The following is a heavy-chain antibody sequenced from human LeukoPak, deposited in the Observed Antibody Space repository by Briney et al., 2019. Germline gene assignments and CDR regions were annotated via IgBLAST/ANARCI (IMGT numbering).Heavy chain of an antibody. J-gene: IGHJ5*02. CDR3: ARSLVGSTSP. D-gene: IGHD2-15*01. CDR1: GGSFSGYY. V-gene: IGHV4-31*11. Sequence: MTSETLSLTCAVYGGSFSGYYWSWIRQHPGKGLEWIGYIYYSGSTYYNPSLKSRVTISVDTSKNQFSLKLSSVTAADTAVYYCARSLVGSTSPWGQGTLVTVSS. CDR2: IYYSGST.